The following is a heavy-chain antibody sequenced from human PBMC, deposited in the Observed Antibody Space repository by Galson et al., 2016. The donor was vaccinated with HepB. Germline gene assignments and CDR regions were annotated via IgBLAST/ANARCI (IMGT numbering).Heavy chain of an antibody. CDR2: ITSSSSYT. CDR1: GFTFSDYY. CDR3: AREGRGQLSNDAFDI. D-gene: IGHD6-13*01. Sequence: SLRLSCAASGFTFSDYYMNWIRQAPGKGLEWVSCITSSSSYTNYADSVKGRFTISRDNAKNSPYLQMNSLRAEDTAVYYCAREGRGQLSNDAFDIWGQGTMVTVTS. J-gene: IGHJ3*02. V-gene: IGHV3-11*06.